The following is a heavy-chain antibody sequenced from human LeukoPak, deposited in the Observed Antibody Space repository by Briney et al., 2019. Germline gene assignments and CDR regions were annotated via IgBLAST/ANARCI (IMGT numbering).Heavy chain of an antibody. CDR2: INSDGSAT. Sequence: GGSLRLSCAASGFTFSHYWMHWVRQVPGKGLVWVSRINSDGSATTYADSVRGRFTISRDNGKNLLYLQMSGLTVEDTPVYYCTRDRAGKGSGWFDPWGQGTLVTVSS. D-gene: IGHD3-10*01. CDR1: GFTFSHYW. V-gene: IGHV3-74*01. CDR3: TRDRAGKGSGWFDP. J-gene: IGHJ5*02.